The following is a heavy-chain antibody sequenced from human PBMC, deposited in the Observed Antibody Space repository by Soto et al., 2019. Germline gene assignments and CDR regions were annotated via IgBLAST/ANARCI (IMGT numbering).Heavy chain of an antibody. CDR1: GFTFISYS. CDR2: ISSVSSTI. Sequence: PGGSLRLSCAASGFTFISYSMNWVLQAPGKGLEWVSYISSVSSTIYYADSVKGRFTISRDNAKNSLYLQMNSLRAEDTAVYYCASSTPPADAFDIWGQGKMVTV. V-gene: IGHV3-48*01. CDR3: ASSTPPADAFDI. J-gene: IGHJ3*02. D-gene: IGHD2-2*01.